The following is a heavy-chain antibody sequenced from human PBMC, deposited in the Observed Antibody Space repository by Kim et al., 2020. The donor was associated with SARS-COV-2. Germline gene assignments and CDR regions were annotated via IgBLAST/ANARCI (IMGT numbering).Heavy chain of an antibody. J-gene: IGHJ3*02. V-gene: IGHV3-74*01. CDR3: ARRHSARGWDSFDI. D-gene: IGHD2-15*01. CDR1: GFTFSNYS. Sequence: GGSLRLSCAASGFTFSNYSMSWVRQAPGKGLEWVSCIHSDGSATLYADSVKGRFTISRDNARNTLYLQMNSLRAEDTAVYYCARRHSARGWDSFDIWGLGTLVTVSS. CDR2: IHSDGSAT.